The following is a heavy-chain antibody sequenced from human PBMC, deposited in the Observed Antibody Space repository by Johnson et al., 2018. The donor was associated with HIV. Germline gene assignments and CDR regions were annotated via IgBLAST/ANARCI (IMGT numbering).Heavy chain of an antibody. V-gene: IGHV3-30-3*01. Sequence: QVQLVESGGGLVQPGGSLRLSCAASGFTFSSYAMHWVRQAPGKGLEWVAVMSFDETNSYDSDSVDVKGRFTISRDNAKNSLYLQMNSLRAEDTALYYCARYNGVDASSSGQTDIWGQGTMVTVSS. J-gene: IGHJ3*02. D-gene: IGHD2-8*01. CDR2: MSFDETNS. CDR1: GFTFSSYA. CDR3: ARYNGVDASSSGQTDI.